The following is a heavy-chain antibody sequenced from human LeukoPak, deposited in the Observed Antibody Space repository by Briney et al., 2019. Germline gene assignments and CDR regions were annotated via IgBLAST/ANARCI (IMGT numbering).Heavy chain of an antibody. CDR2: ISYDGSNK. CDR3: ARAGIVATIPDY. J-gene: IGHJ4*02. D-gene: IGHD5-12*01. Sequence: GRSLRLSCAASGFTFSSYGMHWVRQAPGKGLEWVAVISYDGSNKYYADSVKGRFSISRDNSKNTLYLQMNSLRAEDTAVYFSARAGIVATIPDYWGQGTLVTVSS. CDR1: GFTFSSYG. V-gene: IGHV3-30*03.